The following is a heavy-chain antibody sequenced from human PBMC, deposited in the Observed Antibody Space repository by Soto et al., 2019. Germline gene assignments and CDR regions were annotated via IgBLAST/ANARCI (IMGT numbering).Heavy chain of an antibody. CDR3: AKAEEN. Sequence: QVQLVESGGGVVQPGRSLRLSCAASGFTFSSYGMHWVRQAPGKGLEWVAVISYDGSNKYYADSVKGRFTISRDNSKNTLYLQMNSLRAEDTAVYYCAKAEENWGQGTLVTVSS. V-gene: IGHV3-30*18. CDR1: GFTFSSYG. J-gene: IGHJ4*02. CDR2: ISYDGSNK.